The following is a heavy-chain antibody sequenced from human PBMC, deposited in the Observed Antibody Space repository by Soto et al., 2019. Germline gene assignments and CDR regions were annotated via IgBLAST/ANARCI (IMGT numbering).Heavy chain of an antibody. CDR1: GFTCSSYT. Sequence: GGSLRLSCAASGFTCSSYTMSWVRQAPGKGLEWVSSISSSSSYTYYADSMKGRFTISRDNAENSLYLQMNSLRAEDTALYYCARLLGKDQFDSCGQGTLVTVSS. D-gene: IGHD1-26*01. CDR3: ARLLGKDQFDS. CDR2: ISSSSSYT. J-gene: IGHJ4*02. V-gene: IGHV3-21*06.